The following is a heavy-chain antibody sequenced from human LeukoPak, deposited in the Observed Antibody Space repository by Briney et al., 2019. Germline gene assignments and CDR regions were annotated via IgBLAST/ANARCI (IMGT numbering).Heavy chain of an antibody. D-gene: IGHD3-16*02. CDR2: IHRSGST. V-gene: IGHV4-4*02. J-gene: IGHJ4*02. Sequence: SETLSLICTVSLDSATSNLWSWVRQPPGKGLEWIGEIHRSGSTNYNPSLQRRVTISIDRPKNQIALELSSVTAADTAVYYCAREIIGGFNPGAYWGQGTLVTVSS. CDR1: LDSATSNL. CDR3: AREIIGGFNPGAY.